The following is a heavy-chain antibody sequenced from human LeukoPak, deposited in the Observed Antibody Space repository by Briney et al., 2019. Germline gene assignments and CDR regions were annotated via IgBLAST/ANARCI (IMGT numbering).Heavy chain of an antibody. D-gene: IGHD5-18*01. J-gene: IGHJ4*02. CDR3: ARLGYSYTFDY. CDR2: IYYSGST. V-gene: IGHV4-39*01. CDR1: GGSISSSSYY. Sequence: KTSETLSLTCTVSGGSISSSSYYWGWIRQPPGKGLEWIGSIYYSGSTYYNPSLKSRVTISVDTSKNQFSLKLSSVTAADTAVYYCARLGYSYTFDYWGQGTLVTVSS.